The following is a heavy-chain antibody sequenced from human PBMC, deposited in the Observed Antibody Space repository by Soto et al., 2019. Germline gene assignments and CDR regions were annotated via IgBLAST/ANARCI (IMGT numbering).Heavy chain of an antibody. CDR3: ASMQSGYDLDLDH. CDR2: VFYTGGT. V-gene: IGHV4-39*01. D-gene: IGHD5-12*01. Sequence: SETLSLTGTVSGGSIITNTYYWVWVRQPPGKGLEWIGTVFYTGGTYYNTSLKSRVTISVDTSKNQFSLQMSSVVAADTAVYFCASMQSGYDLDLDHWGPGTLVTVSS. CDR1: GGSIITNTYY. J-gene: IGHJ4*02.